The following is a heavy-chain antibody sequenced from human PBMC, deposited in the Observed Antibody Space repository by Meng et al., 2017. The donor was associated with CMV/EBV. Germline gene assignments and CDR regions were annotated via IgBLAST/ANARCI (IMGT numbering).Heavy chain of an antibody. CDR1: GFTFSSYA. CDR3: ARDLGNQAARQSLNLYY. Sequence: GGSLRLSCAASGFTFSSYAMHWVRQAPGKGLEGVAVISYDGSNKYYADSVKGRFTISRDNSKNTLYLQMNSLRAEDTAVYYCARDLGNQAARQSLNLYYWGQGTLVTVSS. J-gene: IGHJ4*02. D-gene: IGHD6-6*01. CDR2: ISYDGSNK. V-gene: IGHV3-30*04.